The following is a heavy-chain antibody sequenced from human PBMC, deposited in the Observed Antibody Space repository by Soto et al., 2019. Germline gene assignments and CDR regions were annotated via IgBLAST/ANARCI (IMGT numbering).Heavy chain of an antibody. CDR1: GFTFTSSA. J-gene: IGHJ6*02. V-gene: IGHV1-58*02. Sequence: QMQLVQSGPEVKKPGTSVKVSCKASGFTFTSSAIQWVRQARGQRLEWIGWIVVGSGNTNYAQKFQERVTITRDMSXXTVYRELNSLRSEDTAVYYCAAGDSSTWSPYGMDVWGQGTTVTVSS. CDR3: AAGDSSTWSPYGMDV. D-gene: IGHD6-13*01. CDR2: IVVGSGNT.